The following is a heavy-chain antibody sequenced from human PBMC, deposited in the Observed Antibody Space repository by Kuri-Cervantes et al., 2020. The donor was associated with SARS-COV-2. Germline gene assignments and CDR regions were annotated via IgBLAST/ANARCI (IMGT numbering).Heavy chain of an antibody. CDR2: ISTSSSYI. J-gene: IGHJ4*02. D-gene: IGHD3-22*01. CDR3: ASNWSPPHIYSDSSAYDY. Sequence: GESLKISCAASGFTFSSYGMHWVRQAPGKGLEWVSSISTSSSYIYYTDSVKGRFTISRDNAKDSLYLQMNSLRVEDTAIYYCASNWSPPHIYSDSSAYDYWGQGTLVTVSS. V-gene: IGHV3-21*01. CDR1: GFTFSSYG.